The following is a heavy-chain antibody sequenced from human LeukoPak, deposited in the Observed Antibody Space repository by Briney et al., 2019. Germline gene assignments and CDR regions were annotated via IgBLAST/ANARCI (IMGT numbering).Heavy chain of an antibody. CDR3: AREGYCSSTSCYREFDY. V-gene: IGHV3-23*01. D-gene: IGHD2-2*01. J-gene: IGHJ4*02. CDR1: GFTFSSYA. Sequence: PGGSLRLSCAASGFTFSSYAMSWVRQAPGKGLEWVSGISGSDTTYYADSVRGRFTISRDYSKNTLFLQINSLRAEDTAVYYCAREGYCSSTSCYREFDYWGQGTLVTVSS. CDR2: ISGSDTT.